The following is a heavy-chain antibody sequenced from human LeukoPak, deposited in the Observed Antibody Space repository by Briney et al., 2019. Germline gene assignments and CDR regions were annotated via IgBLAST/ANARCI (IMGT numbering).Heavy chain of an antibody. CDR1: GYTFTGYY. CDR2: INPNSGGT. CDR3: ARDGPTLGYCSSTSCQSGMDV. D-gene: IGHD2-2*01. V-gene: IGHV1-2*04. J-gene: IGHJ6*04. Sequence: ASVKVSCKASGYTFTGYYMHWVRQAPGQGLEWMGWINPNSGGTNYAQKFQGWVTMTWDTSISTAYMELSRLRSDDTAVYYCARDGPTLGYCSSTSCQSGMDVWGKGTTVTVSS.